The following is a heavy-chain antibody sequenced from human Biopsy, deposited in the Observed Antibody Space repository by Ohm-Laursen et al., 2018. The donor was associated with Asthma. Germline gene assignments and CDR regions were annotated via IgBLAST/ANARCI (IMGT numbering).Heavy chain of an antibody. D-gene: IGHD6-6*01. CDR1: GDAMSTSGSY. CDR3: ARAVGSSSYWYFDL. V-gene: IGHV4-39*02. Sequence: SETLSLTWIVSGDAMSTSGSYWGWIRQSPGKGLEWIGSIYYSGRTYYNPSLESRVTISADTSKNHFSLKVTSVTAADTAVYYCARAVGSSSYWYFDLWGRGDLVTISS. J-gene: IGHJ2*01. CDR2: IYYSGRT.